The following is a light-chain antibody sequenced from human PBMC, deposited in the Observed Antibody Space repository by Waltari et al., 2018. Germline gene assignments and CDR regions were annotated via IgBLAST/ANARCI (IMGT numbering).Light chain of an antibody. J-gene: IGKJ1*01. Sequence: EIVLTQSPATLSLSPGERATLSCRASQSVSYSLAWYQQKPGQPPRLLIYSASNRATGIPARFSGSGSGSDFTLTISSLEPEYFAVYYCQQRSSWPRTFGQGTRVEIK. CDR3: QQRSSWPRT. CDR2: SAS. V-gene: IGKV3-11*01. CDR1: QSVSYS.